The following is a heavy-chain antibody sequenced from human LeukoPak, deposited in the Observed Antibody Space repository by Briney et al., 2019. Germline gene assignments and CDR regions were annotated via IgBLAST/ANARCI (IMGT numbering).Heavy chain of an antibody. Sequence: PGGSLRLSCGVSGLTFSSSSMNWVRQAPGKGLDWVSYISSSSSTIYYADSVKGRFTISRDNAKNSLYLKMNSLRDEDTAVYYCARYFDSWSQGTLVTVSS. CDR1: GLTFSSSS. J-gene: IGHJ4*02. V-gene: IGHV3-48*02. CDR3: ARYFDS. CDR2: ISSSSSTI.